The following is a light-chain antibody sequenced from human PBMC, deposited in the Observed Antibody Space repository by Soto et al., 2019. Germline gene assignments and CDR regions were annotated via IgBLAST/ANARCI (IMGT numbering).Light chain of an antibody. Sequence: EIVLTQSPATLSVSPGERATLSCRASQSVSSNLAWYQQKPGQAPRLLIYGVSTRATGIPARFSGSGSETKFTLTISSLQSEDFAVYYCQQYNNWPPLTFGGGTKVDI. CDR2: GVS. CDR3: QQYNNWPPLT. CDR1: QSVSSN. J-gene: IGKJ4*01. V-gene: IGKV3-15*01.